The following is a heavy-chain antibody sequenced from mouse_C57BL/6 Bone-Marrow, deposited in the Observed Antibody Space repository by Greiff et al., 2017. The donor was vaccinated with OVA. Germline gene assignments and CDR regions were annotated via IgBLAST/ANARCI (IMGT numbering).Heavy chain of an antibody. J-gene: IGHJ2*01. CDR3: ARLYSTYFDY. D-gene: IGHD2-5*01. CDR2: ISNGGGST. CDR1: GFTFSDYY. V-gene: IGHV5-12*01. Sequence: EVMLVESGGGLVQPGGSLKLSCAASGFTFSDYYMYLVRQTPEQRLELVAYISNGGGSTSYPDPVNGRFTISRDNAKNTLYLQRSRLKSEDTAMYYCARLYSTYFDYWGQGTTLTVAS.